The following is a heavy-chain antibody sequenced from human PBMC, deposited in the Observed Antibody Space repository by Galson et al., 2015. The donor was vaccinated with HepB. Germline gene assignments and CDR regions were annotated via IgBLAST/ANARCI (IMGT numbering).Heavy chain of an antibody. Sequence: SLRLSCAASGFTFSSYAMHWVRQAPGKGLEWVAVISYDGSNKYYADSVKGRFTISRDNSKNTLYLQMNSLRAEDTAVYYCARDRQVYYDSSGDYPGPTKMDYWGQGTLVTVSS. CDR3: ARDRQVYYDSSGDYPGPTKMDY. CDR2: ISYDGSNK. D-gene: IGHD3-22*01. V-gene: IGHV3-30*04. J-gene: IGHJ4*02. CDR1: GFTFSSYA.